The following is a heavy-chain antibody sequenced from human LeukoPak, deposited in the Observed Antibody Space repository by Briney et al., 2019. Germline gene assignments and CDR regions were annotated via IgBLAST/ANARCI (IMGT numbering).Heavy chain of an antibody. CDR2: IIPILGIA. Sequence: ASVKVSCKASGGTFSSYAISWVQQAPGQGLEWMGRIIPILGIANYAQKFQGRVTITADKSTSTAYMELSSLRSEDTAVYYCARDQSSSWYRGHDYWGQGTLVTVSS. J-gene: IGHJ4*02. V-gene: IGHV1-69*04. CDR3: ARDQSSSWYRGHDY. CDR1: GGTFSSYA. D-gene: IGHD6-13*01.